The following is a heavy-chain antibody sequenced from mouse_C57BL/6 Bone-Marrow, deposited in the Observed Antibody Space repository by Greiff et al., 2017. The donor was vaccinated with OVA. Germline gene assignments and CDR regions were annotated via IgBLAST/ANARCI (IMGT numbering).Heavy chain of an antibody. Sequence: QVQLQQPGAELVKPGASVKLSCKASGYTFTSYWMHWVKQRPGQGLEWIGMIHPNSGSTNYNEKFTSKATLTVDKSSSTAYMQRSSLTSEDSAGYYCERAGAPGGRGTLVTVSA. V-gene: IGHV1-64*01. CDR2: IHPNSGST. J-gene: IGHJ3*01. CDR1: GYTFTSYW. D-gene: IGHD3-1*01. CDR3: ERAGAP.